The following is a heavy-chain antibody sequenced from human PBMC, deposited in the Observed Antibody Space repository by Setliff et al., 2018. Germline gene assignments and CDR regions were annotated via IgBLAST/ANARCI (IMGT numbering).Heavy chain of an antibody. D-gene: IGHD1-26*01. CDR1: GGTFSSYA. CDR2: IIPIFGTA. CDR3: ARALGATITHFDY. V-gene: IGHV1-69*13. Sequence: ASVKVSCKASGGTFSSYAISWVRQAPGQGLEWMGGIIPIFGTANYAQKFQGRVTITADESTSTAYMELSRLRSDDTAVYYCARALGATITHFDYWGQGTLVTVSS. J-gene: IGHJ4*02.